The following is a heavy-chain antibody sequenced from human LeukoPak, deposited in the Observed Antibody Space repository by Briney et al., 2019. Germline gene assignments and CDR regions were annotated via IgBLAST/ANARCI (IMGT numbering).Heavy chain of an antibody. D-gene: IGHD2-2*01. J-gene: IGHJ4*02. CDR2: IIPMFGTA. CDR1: GGTFSSYD. V-gene: IGHV1-69*06. CDR3: ASGRTDIVVVPATLRNYFFDY. Sequence: GASVKVSCKASGGTFSSYDISWVRQAPGQGLEWMGGIIPMFGTANYAQKFQGRVTISADKSTSTAYMELSSLRSEDTAVYYCASGRTDIVVVPATLRNYFFDYWGQGTLVTVSS.